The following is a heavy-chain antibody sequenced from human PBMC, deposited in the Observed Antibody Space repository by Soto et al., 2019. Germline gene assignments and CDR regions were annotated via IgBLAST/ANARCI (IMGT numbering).Heavy chain of an antibody. D-gene: IGHD6-13*01. CDR2: VNPDNGAT. CDR3: ARVEGQQLVLSVDY. Sequence: GASVKVSCKTSGYTFSNNALHWVRQAPGQRIEWVGWVNPDNGATKYSQKFQGRVTIGTDTSASTAYVELSSLRSDDTAVYFCARVEGQQLVLSVDYWGQGTLVTSPQ. CDR1: GYTFSNNA. V-gene: IGHV1-3*01. J-gene: IGHJ4*02.